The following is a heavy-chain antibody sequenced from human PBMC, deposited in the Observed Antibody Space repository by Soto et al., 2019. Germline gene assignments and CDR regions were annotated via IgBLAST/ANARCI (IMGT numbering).Heavy chain of an antibody. V-gene: IGHV1-69*13. D-gene: IGHD6-19*01. CDR3: ARLIAVAGNLSLPT. CDR2: IIPIFGTA. Sequence: GAAVKVSCKASGGTFSSYAISWVRQAPGQGLEWMGGIIPIFGTANYAQKFQGRVTITADESTSTAYMELSSLRSEDTAVYYCARLIAVAGNLSLPTWGQGTLVTVSS. CDR1: GGTFSSYA. J-gene: IGHJ4*02.